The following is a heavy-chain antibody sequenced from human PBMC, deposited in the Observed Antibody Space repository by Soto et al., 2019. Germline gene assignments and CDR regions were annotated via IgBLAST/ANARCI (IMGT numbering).Heavy chain of an antibody. V-gene: IGHV3-33*01. CDR1: GFTFSNYG. Sequence: XVSLRLSFAASGFTFSNYGMHWVRQAPGKGLEWVAIIWHDGNNKYYADSVRGRFITSRDNSKNRLYLQMNSLRAEDTAVYYCASDIVAASDSYGLDVCGQGTPVTVSS. CDR2: IWHDGNNK. CDR3: ASDIVAASDSYGLDV. D-gene: IGHD1-26*01. J-gene: IGHJ6*02.